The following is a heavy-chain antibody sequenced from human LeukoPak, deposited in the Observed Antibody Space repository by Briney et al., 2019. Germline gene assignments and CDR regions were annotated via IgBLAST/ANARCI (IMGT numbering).Heavy chain of an antibody. CDR2: INHTGDT. J-gene: IGHJ4*02. CDR3: ARGNYNNGWMKQATDY. Sequence: PSETLSLTCGDYGGSFSGYYWSWSRQPPGKGLEWIGEINHTGDTNYNPSLKSRVTMSVDTSKKQFSLNLSPVTAADTAVYYCARGNYNNGWMKQATDYWGQGTQVTVSS. V-gene: IGHV4-34*01. CDR1: GGSFSGYY. D-gene: IGHD6-19*01.